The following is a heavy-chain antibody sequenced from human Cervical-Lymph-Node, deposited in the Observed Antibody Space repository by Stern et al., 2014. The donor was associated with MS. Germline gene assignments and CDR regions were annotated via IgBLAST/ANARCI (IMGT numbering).Heavy chain of an antibody. CDR1: GFTFSDYY. J-gene: IGHJ4*02. V-gene: IGHV3-11*01. CDR3: ARASYYGSGSHAYY. D-gene: IGHD3-10*01. Sequence: EQLVESGGGLVTPGGPLSLSCSASGFTFSDYYMAWIRQAPGKGLDWISYITRAGTMYYADSVKGRFTISRDNAKNSLNLQMNSLRAEDTAIYYCARASYYGSGSHAYYWGQGTLVTVSS. CDR2: ITRAGTM.